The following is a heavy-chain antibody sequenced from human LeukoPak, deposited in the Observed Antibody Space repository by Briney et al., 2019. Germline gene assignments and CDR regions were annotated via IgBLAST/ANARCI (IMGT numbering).Heavy chain of an antibody. CDR1: GFTFSSYT. V-gene: IGHV3-30*14. CDR3: ARDRGAAAGN. Sequence: GGSLRLPCAASGFTFSSYTMHWVRQAPDKGLEWVAVISHDGGNKYYADSVKGRFTMSRDNSKNTVYLQMDSLRAEDTAVYYCARDRGAAAGNWGQGTLVTVSS. J-gene: IGHJ4*02. D-gene: IGHD6-13*01. CDR2: ISHDGGNK.